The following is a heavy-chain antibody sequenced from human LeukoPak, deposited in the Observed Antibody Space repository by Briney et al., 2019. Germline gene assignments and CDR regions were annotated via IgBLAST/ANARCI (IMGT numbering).Heavy chain of an antibody. D-gene: IGHD6-13*01. J-gene: IGHJ6*02. CDR3: ARDLNRGSSWYWYYYGMDV. Sequence: GGPLRLSCAASGFTFSDYYMSWIRQAPGKGLEWVSYISSSGSTIYYADSVKGRFTISRDNAKNSPYLQMNSLRAEDTAVYYCARDLNRGSSWYWYYYGMDVWGQGTTVTVSS. CDR2: ISSSGSTI. CDR1: GFTFSDYY. V-gene: IGHV3-11*01.